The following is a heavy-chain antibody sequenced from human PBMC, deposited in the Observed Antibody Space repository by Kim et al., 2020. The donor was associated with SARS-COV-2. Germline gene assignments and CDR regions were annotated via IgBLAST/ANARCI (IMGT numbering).Heavy chain of an antibody. J-gene: IGHJ6*01. CDR3: ARYGSGSASHYYGMDV. Sequence: GGSLRLSCAASGFTFDDYAMHWVRQAPGKGLEWVSGISWNSGSIGYADSVKGRFTISRDNAKNSLYLQMNSLRAEDTALYYCARYGSGSASHYYGMDVWG. CDR1: GFTFDDYA. D-gene: IGHD3-10*01. V-gene: IGHV3-9*01. CDR2: ISWNSGSI.